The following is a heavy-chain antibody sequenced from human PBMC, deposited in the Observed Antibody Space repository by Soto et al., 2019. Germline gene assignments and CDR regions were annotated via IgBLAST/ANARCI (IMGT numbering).Heavy chain of an antibody. D-gene: IGHD3-10*01. CDR2: IYYRGTT. CDR3: ASGPGGTMAQDY. J-gene: IGHJ4*02. V-gene: IGHV4-59*01. Sequence: SETLSLTCTVSGDSIRSYYWSWIRQPPGQGLEWIGYIYYRGTTNYNPSLKSRVTISLDTSKSQFSVKLSSVTAADTAMYYCASGPGGTMAQDYWGPGTLVTVSS. CDR1: GDSIRSYY.